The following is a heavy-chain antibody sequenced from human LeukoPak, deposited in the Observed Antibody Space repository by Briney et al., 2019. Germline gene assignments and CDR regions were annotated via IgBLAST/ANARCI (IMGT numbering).Heavy chain of an antibody. D-gene: IGHD3-10*01. Sequence: ASVKVSCKASGYTFTDYYIHWVRQAPGQGLEWMGWINPNSGDTNYAQKFQGRVTMTRDTSISTAYMELSRLTSDDTAVFYCARGRSEGGTIDYWGQGTLVTVSS. CDR3: ARGRSEGGTIDY. V-gene: IGHV1-2*02. CDR1: GYTFTDYY. CDR2: INPNSGDT. J-gene: IGHJ4*02.